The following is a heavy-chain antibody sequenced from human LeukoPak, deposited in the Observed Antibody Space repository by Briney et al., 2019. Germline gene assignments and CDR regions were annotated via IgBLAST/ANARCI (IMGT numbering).Heavy chain of an antibody. Sequence: GGSLRLSCAASGFSVSSNYLSWVRRAPGKGLEGVSATSSSDDGKYYADSVRGRFTISRDNSRNTMYLQMNSLRAGDMAVYSCARAPRIVGYSSRELGHWYFDVWGRGTLVTVSS. CDR3: ARAPRIVGYSSRELGHWYFDV. J-gene: IGHJ2*01. D-gene: IGHD6-13*01. CDR2: TSSSDDGK. V-gene: IGHV3-53*01. CDR1: GFSVSSNY.